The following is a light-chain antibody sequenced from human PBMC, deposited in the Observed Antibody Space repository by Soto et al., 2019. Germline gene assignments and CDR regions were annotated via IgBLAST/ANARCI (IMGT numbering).Light chain of an antibody. V-gene: IGKV2-28*01. J-gene: IGKJ1*01. CDR3: MQALQTPPTWT. CDR1: QSLLHSNGYNY. Sequence: DIVMTQSPLSLPVTPGEPASISCRSSQSLLHSNGYNYLDWYLQKPGQSPQLLIYLGSNRASGVPDRFSGSGSGTDFTLKISRVEAEDVGVYYCMQALQTPPTWTFVQGTKVEIK. CDR2: LGS.